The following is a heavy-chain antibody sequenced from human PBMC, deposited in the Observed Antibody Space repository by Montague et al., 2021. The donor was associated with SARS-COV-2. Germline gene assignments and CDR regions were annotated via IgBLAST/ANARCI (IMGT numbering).Heavy chain of an antibody. CDR1: GSSLNTSGMC. CDR3: ARIRYDILTGYQTLFDY. J-gene: IGHJ4*02. D-gene: IGHD3-9*01. CDR2: IDWDDDK. Sequence: PALVKPTQTLTLTCTFSGSSLNTSGMCVSWIRQPPGKALEWLARIDWDDDKYYSTSLKTRLTISKDTSKDQVVLTMTNMDPVDTATYYCARIRYDILTGYQTLFDYWGQGTLVTVSS. V-gene: IGHV2-70*11.